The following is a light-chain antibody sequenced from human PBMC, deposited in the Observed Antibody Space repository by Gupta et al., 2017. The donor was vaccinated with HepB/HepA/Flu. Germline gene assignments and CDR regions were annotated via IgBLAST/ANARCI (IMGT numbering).Light chain of an antibody. V-gene: IGLV2-18*02. Sequence: QSALTQPPSVSGSPGQSVTISCTGPSSDVGGYNRVSWYQQSPGTAPKLIIYDVNNRPSGVPDRFSGSKSGNTAYLTVSGLQAEDEADYYCSSYTTSSTLIFGGGTKLTVL. CDR2: DVN. J-gene: IGLJ2*01. CDR1: SSDVGGYNR. CDR3: SSYTTSSTLI.